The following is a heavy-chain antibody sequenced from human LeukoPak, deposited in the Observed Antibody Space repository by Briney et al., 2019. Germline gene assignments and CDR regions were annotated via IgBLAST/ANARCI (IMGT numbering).Heavy chain of an antibody. D-gene: IGHD1-26*01. V-gene: IGHV3-23*01. Sequence: GGSLRLSCAASGFTFSSYAMSWVRQAPGKGLEWVSAISGSGSSIYYADSVKGRFTISRDNSKNMLYVQMNSLRAEDTALYYCAKGKIYSGSYYFDYWGQGTLVTVSS. CDR3: AKGKIYSGSYYFDY. CDR1: GFTFSSYA. J-gene: IGHJ4*02. CDR2: ISGSGSSI.